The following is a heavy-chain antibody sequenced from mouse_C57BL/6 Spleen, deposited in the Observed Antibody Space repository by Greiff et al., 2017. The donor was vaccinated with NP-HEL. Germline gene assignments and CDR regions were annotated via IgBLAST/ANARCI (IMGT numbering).Heavy chain of an antibody. CDR1: GYTFTSYW. D-gene: IGHD4-1*01. J-gene: IGHJ3*01. CDR3: ARETTGTAY. CDR2: IDPSDSET. Sequence: QVQLQQPGAELVRPGSSVKLSCKASGYTFTSYWMHWVKQRPIQGLEWIGNIDPSDSETHYNQKFKDKATLTVDKSSSTANMQLSSLTSEDSAVYYCARETTGTAYWGQGTLVTVSA. V-gene: IGHV1-52*01.